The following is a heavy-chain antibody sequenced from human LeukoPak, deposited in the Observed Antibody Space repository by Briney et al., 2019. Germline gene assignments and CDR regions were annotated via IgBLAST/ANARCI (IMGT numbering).Heavy chain of an antibody. D-gene: IGHD3-22*01. CDR2: INPNSGGT. J-gene: IGHJ4*02. V-gene: IGHV1-2*02. CDR1: GYTFTGYY. CDR3: ARVESGDYYDSSGHWS. Sequence: ASVKVSCKASGYTFTGYYMHWVRQAPGQGLEWMGWINPNSGGTNYAQKFQGRVTMTRDTSISTAYMELSRLRSDDTAVYYCARVESGDYYDSSGHWSWGQGTLVTVSS.